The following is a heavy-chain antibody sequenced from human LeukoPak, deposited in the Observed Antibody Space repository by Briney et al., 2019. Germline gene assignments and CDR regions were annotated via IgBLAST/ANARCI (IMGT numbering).Heavy chain of an antibody. Sequence: GVLRLSCAASGFTFSTYWMHWVRQAPGKGLVWVSRINGDESSTNYADSVKGRFTISRDNAKNSLYLQMNSLRAEDTAVYYCARDPPKYYDFWSGYPIAKVFYDYYYMDVWGKGTTVTVSS. J-gene: IGHJ6*03. D-gene: IGHD3-3*01. CDR1: GFTFSTYW. CDR2: INGDESST. CDR3: ARDPPKYYDFWSGYPIAKVFYDYYYMDV. V-gene: IGHV3-74*01.